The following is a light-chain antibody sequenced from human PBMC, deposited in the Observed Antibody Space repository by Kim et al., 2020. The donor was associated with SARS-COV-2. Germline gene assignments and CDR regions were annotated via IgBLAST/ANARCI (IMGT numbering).Light chain of an antibody. CDR1: SLRSYY. Sequence: VALGQTVRITCQGDSLRSYYATWYQQKPGQAPIVLIYGKNNRPSGIPDRFSGSSSGNTASLTITGTQAGDEADYYCNSRDSNDIVVFGGGTQLTVL. CDR3: NSRDSNDIVV. CDR2: GKN. V-gene: IGLV3-19*01. J-gene: IGLJ2*01.